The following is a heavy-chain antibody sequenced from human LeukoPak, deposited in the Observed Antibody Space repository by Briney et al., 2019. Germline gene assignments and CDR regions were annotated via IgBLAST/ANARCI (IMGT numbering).Heavy chain of an antibody. D-gene: IGHD2-15*01. CDR1: GFTFDDYA. J-gene: IGHJ6*02. CDR3: AKSPSYSDV. V-gene: IGHV3-23*01. Sequence: GGSLSPSCEPPGFTFDDYAMHWVGKAPGRGLEWVSAISGSGGSTYYADSVKGRFTISRDNSKNTLYLQMNSLRAEDTAVYYCAKSPSYSDVWGQGTTVTVSS. CDR2: ISGSGGST.